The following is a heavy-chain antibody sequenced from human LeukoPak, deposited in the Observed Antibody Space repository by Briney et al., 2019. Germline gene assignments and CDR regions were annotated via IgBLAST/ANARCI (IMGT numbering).Heavy chain of an antibody. CDR1: GYTFTSYY. J-gene: IGHJ3*02. D-gene: IGHD3-3*01. V-gene: IGHV1-46*01. CDR3: ARPVGDFWSGYYYGAFDI. CDR2: INPSGGST. Sequence: ALVKVSCKASGYTFTSYYMHWVRQAPGQGLEWMGIINPSGGSTSYAQKFQGRVTMTRDTSTSTVYMELSSLRSEDTAVYYCARPVGDFWSGYYYGAFDIWGQGTMVTVSS.